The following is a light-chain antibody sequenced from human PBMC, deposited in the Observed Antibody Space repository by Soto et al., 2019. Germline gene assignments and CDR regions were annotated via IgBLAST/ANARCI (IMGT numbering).Light chain of an antibody. CDR2: EVS. J-gene: IGLJ2*01. CDR1: SSDVGGYNY. V-gene: IGLV2-8*01. Sequence: QSALTQPPSASGSPGQSVTISCTGTSSDVGGYNYVSWYQQHPGNAPKLMIYEVSKRPSGVPDRFSGPKSGNTASLTVSGLQAEDEADYYCSSYAGSNILSVVFGGGTKLTVL. CDR3: SSYAGSNILSVV.